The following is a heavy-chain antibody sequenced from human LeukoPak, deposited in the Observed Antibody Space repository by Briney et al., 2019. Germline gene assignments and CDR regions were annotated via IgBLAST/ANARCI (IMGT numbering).Heavy chain of an antibody. D-gene: IGHD7-27*01. J-gene: IGHJ4*02. CDR1: GFTFSSYW. CDR2: IKQDGSEK. Sequence: GGSLRLSYAASGFTFSSYWMSWVRQAPGKGLEWVANIKQDGSEKYYVDSVKGRFTISRDNAKNSLYLQMNSLRAEDTAVYYCARDPPGAHFDYWGQGTLVTVSS. V-gene: IGHV3-7*01. CDR3: ARDPPGAHFDY.